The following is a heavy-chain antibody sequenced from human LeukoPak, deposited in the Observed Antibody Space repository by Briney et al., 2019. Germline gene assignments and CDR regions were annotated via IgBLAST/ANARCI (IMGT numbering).Heavy chain of an antibody. J-gene: IGHJ4*02. CDR2: TNGAGDAR. V-gene: IGHV3-23*01. CDR3: ARAPGSLVSIAARPYYFDY. CDR1: GFAFSSYA. D-gene: IGHD6-6*01. Sequence: GGSLRLSRAASGFAFSSYAMTCVRQAPGKGLEWGSITNGAGDARYYADSVKGRFADSRDNSKNTVYLQISNLRAEDTAVYYCARAPGSLVSIAARPYYFDYWGQGTLVTVSS.